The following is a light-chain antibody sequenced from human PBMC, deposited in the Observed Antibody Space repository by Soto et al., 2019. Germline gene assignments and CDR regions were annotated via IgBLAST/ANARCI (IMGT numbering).Light chain of an antibody. Sequence: EMVITQSPAPLSVSPGERATLSCRASRSVKTNLAWYQQNPGQAPRLLIYGASTRATNVSARCSGSGSGTEFTLTISSLQSEDSALYYCQQDNDCPLTFGQGTKVDIK. V-gene: IGKV3-15*01. CDR1: RSVKTN. J-gene: IGKJ1*01. CDR2: GAS. CDR3: QQDNDCPLT.